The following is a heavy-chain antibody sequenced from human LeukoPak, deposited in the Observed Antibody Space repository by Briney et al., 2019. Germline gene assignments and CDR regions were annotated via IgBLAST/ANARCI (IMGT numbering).Heavy chain of an antibody. J-gene: IGHJ4*02. V-gene: IGHV4-34*01. CDR3: ARIQGYDWGFDY. CDR2: INHSGST. CDR1: GGSFSGYY. D-gene: IGHD5-12*01. Sequence: PSETLSLTCAVYGGSFSGYYWSWIRQPPGKGLEWIGEINHSGSTNYNPSLKSRVTISVDTSKNQFSLKLSSVTAADTAVYYCARIQGYDWGFDYWGQGTLVTVSS.